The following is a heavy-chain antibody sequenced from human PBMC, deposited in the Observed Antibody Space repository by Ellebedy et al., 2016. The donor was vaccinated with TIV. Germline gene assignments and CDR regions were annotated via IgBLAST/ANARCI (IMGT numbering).Heavy chain of an antibody. J-gene: IGHJ6*02. CDR2: ISYDGSNK. CDR1: GFTFSSYA. D-gene: IGHD6-19*01. V-gene: IGHV3-30*07. Sequence: GGSLRLSCAASGFTFSSYAMHWVRQAPGKGLEWVAVISYDGSNKYYADSVKGRFTISRDNAKNSLYLQMNSLRAEDTAVYYCARVRVEADYYYYGMDVWGQGTTVTVSS. CDR3: ARVRVEADYYYYGMDV.